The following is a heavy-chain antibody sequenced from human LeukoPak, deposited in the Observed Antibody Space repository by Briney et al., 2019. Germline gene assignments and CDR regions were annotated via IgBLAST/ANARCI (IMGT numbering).Heavy chain of an antibody. J-gene: IGHJ4*02. Sequence: GASVKVSCKASGGTFSSYAISWVRQAPGQGLEWMGGIIPTFGTANYAQKFQGRVTITTDESTSTAYMELSSLRSEDTAVYYCAARGYSGYDWALDYWGQGTLVTVSS. V-gene: IGHV1-69*05. D-gene: IGHD5-12*01. CDR1: GGTFSSYA. CDR3: AARGYSGYDWALDY. CDR2: IIPTFGTA.